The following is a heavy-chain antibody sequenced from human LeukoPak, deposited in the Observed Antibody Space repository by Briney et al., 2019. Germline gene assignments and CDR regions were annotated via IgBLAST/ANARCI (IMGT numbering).Heavy chain of an antibody. V-gene: IGHV4-39*01. CDR1: GGSISSSSYY. Sequence: PSETLSLTCTVSGGSISSSSYYWGWIRQPPGTGLEWIGSIYYSGSTYYNPSLKSRGTISVDTSENQFFLKLSSVTAADTAVYYCARQTLMKQNWFDPWGQGTLVTVSS. J-gene: IGHJ5*02. D-gene: IGHD2-8*01. CDR3: ARQTLMKQNWFDP. CDR2: IYYSGST.